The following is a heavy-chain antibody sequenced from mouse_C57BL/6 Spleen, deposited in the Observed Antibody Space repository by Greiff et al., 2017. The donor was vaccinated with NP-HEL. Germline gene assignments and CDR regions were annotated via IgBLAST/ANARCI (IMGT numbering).Heavy chain of an antibody. CDR1: GFTFSSYA. D-gene: IGHD2-1*01. CDR3: TRGLGNYYWYFDV. V-gene: IGHV5-9-1*02. Sequence: EVKLVESGEGLVKPGGSLKLSCAASGFTFSSYAMSWVRQTPEKRLEWVAYISSGGDYIYYADTVKGRFTISRDNARNTLYLQMSSLKSEDTAMYYCTRGLGNYYWYFDVWGTGTTVTVSS. J-gene: IGHJ1*03. CDR2: ISSGGDYI.